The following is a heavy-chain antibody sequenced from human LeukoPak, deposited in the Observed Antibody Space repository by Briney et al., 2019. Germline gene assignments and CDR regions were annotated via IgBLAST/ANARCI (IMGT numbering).Heavy chain of an antibody. CDR3: SKDLTSDFGGDLDP. V-gene: IGHV3-30*02. CDR1: GFTFSNYG. CDR2: ISFDGGQK. J-gene: IGHJ5*02. D-gene: IGHD3-10*01. Sequence: PGGSLRLSCAASGFTFSNYGMHWVRQAPGKGLEWVALISFDGGQKYYADSVKGRFTISRDNSKSTVYLQMNSLRVEDAAVYYCSKDLTSDFGGDLDPWGQGTLVTVSS.